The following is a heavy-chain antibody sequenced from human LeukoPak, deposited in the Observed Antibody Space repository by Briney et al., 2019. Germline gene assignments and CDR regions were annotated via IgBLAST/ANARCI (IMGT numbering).Heavy chain of an antibody. J-gene: IGHJ4*02. CDR3: ATSRGYNSGYRALELPPSPID. CDR2: ISSSGSTI. D-gene: IGHD5-18*01. V-gene: IGHV3-48*03. Sequence: GGSLRLSCASSGFTFSSYEMNWVRQAPGKGLEWVSDISSSGSTIYYADSVKGRFTISRDNAKNSLFLQMNSLRAEDTAAYYCATSRGYNSGYRALELPPSPIDWGQGTLVTVSS. CDR1: GFTFSSYE.